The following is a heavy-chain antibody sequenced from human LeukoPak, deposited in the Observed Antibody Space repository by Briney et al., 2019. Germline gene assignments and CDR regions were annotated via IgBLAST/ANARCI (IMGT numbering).Heavy chain of an antibody. CDR1: GYSFTSYW. CDR3: ARHGRGSRSPNAFDI. J-gene: IGHJ3*02. V-gene: IGHV5-51*01. CDR2: IYPSDSDT. Sequence: GESLKISCEGSGYSFTSYWIGWVRQMPGKGLEWIGIIYPSDSDTRYSPSFQGQVTISADKSIITAYLQWSSLKASDTAMYYCARHGRGSRSPNAFDIWGQGTMVTVSS. D-gene: IGHD3-10*01.